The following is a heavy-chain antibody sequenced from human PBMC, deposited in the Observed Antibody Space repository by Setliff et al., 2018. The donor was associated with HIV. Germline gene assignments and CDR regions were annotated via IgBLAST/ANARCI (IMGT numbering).Heavy chain of an antibody. Sequence: PGGSLRLSCAASGFTFSSYSMNWVRQAPGKGLEWVSYISSSSSTIYYADSVKGRFTISRDNAKNSLYLQMNSLRAEDTAVYYCARGRPYDAFDIWGQGTMVTVSS. CDR2: ISSSSSTI. CDR1: GFTFSSYS. V-gene: IGHV3-48*04. J-gene: IGHJ3*02. CDR3: ARGRPYDAFDI.